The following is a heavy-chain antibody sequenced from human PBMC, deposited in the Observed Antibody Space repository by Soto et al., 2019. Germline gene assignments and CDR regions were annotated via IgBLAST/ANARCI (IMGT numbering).Heavy chain of an antibody. Sequence: QVQLVQSGAEVKKPGSSVKVSCKASGGTFSSFGFNWVRQAPGQGLEWMGGLIPLFGTANYAEKFQGRVTISADEGTSTASMELIGLRSEDTAISYCARDRSMDGYNSRSFDYWGQGNLVTVS. J-gene: IGHJ4*02. CDR1: GGTFSSFG. CDR3: ARDRSMDGYNSRSFDY. CDR2: LIPLFGTA. V-gene: IGHV1-69*01. D-gene: IGHD5-12*01.